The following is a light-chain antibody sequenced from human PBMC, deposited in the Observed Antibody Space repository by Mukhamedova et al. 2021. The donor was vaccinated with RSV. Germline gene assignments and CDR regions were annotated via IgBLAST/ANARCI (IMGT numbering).Light chain of an antibody. Sequence: WYQRRVHGQVPKLLIYKASSLESGVPSRFSGSGSGTEFTLTIASLQPDDFATYYCQQYYRYPYTFGQGTKVEIK. V-gene: IGKV1-5*03. CDR3: QQYYRYPYT. J-gene: IGKJ2*01. CDR2: KAS.